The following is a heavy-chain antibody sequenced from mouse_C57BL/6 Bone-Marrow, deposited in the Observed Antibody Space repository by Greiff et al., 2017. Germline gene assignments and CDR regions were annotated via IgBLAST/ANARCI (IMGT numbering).Heavy chain of an antibody. V-gene: IGHV1-64*01. CDR3: ARSRCYGSIDY. J-gene: IGHJ2*01. CDR2: IHPSSGST. Sequence: VQLQQPGAELVKPGASVKLSCKASGYTFTSYWMHWVKQRPGQGLEWIGMIHPSSGSTNYNEKFKSKATLTVDKSSSTAYMHLSSLTSEDSAVYYCARSRCYGSIDYWGQGTTLTVSS. CDR1: GYTFTSYW. D-gene: IGHD1-1*01.